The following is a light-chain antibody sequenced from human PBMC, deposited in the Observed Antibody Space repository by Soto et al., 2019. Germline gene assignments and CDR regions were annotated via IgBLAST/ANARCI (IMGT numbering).Light chain of an antibody. J-gene: IGKJ4*01. Sequence: EIVLTQSPATLSLSPGERATLSCRASQSVTTYLAWYQQKPGQAPRLLIYDASNRATGVPARFSGSGSGTDFTLTIISLEPEDFAVYYCQQDYNLPFGGGTKVDI. V-gene: IGKV3-11*01. CDR2: DAS. CDR1: QSVTTY. CDR3: QQDYNLP.